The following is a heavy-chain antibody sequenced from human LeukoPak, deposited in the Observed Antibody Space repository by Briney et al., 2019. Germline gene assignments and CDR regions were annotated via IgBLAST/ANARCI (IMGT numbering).Heavy chain of an antibody. D-gene: IGHD3-10*01. V-gene: IGHV1-2*02. CDR3: ASFMSGSFRIGEY. J-gene: IGHJ4*02. CDR2: INPNSGGT. Sequence: ASVKVSCKASGYTFTRYYMHWVRQAPGQGLEWMGWINPNSGGTNYAQNFQGRVTMTRDTSISTAYMELSRLRSDDTAVYYCASFMSGSFRIGEYWGQGTLVTVSS. CDR1: GYTFTRYY.